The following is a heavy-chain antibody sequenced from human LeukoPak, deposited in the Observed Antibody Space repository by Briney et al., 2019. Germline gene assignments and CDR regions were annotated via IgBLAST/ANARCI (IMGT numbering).Heavy chain of an antibody. D-gene: IGHD6-6*01. CDR3: AKGCVYSSSSCAFDI. J-gene: IGHJ3*02. CDR1: GFTFSSYG. CDR2: IWYGGSNK. Sequence: GGSLRLSCAASGFTFSSYGMHWVRQAPGKGLEWVAVIWYGGSNKYYADSVKGRFTISRDNSKNTLYLQMNSLRAEDTAVYYCAKGCVYSSSSCAFDIWGQGTMVTVSS. V-gene: IGHV3-30*02.